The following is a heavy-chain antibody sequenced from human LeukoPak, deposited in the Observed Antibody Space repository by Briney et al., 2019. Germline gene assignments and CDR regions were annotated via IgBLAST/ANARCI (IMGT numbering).Heavy chain of an antibody. Sequence: GESLKISCKGFGYTFTNYWIGWVRQMPGKGLEWVGIIYPGDSDTRYSPSFQGQVSMSADKSTRTAYLQWSSLKASDTAMYYCARRELTPRRYFDSWGQGTLVTVSS. V-gene: IGHV5-51*01. CDR2: IYPGDSDT. J-gene: IGHJ4*02. CDR1: GYTFTNYW. D-gene: IGHD4-23*01. CDR3: ARRELTPRRYFDS.